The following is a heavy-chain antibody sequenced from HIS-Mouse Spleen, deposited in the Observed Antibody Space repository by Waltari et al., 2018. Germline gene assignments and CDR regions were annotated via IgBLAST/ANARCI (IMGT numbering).Heavy chain of an antibody. V-gene: IGHV3-30*04. D-gene: IGHD6-6*01. CDR3: ARTLLNIAAPFDP. Sequence: QVQLVESGGGVVQPGRSLRLSCAASGFTSSSSAMHWVRPAPGKGLEWVAVISYDGSNKYYADSVKGRFTISRDNSKNTLYLQMNSLRAEDTAVYYCARTLLNIAAPFDPWGQGTLVTVSS. J-gene: IGHJ5*02. CDR1: GFTSSSSA. CDR2: ISYDGSNK.